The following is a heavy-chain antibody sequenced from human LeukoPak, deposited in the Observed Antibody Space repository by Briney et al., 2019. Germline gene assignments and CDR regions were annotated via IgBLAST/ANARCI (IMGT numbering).Heavy chain of an antibody. Sequence: ASVKVSCKASGYTFTSSALNWVRQAPGQGLEWMGWINTNTGNPTYAQGSTGRFVFSLDTSDSTAYLHISSLEAEDTAIYYCATDLKKGDSGCFDYWGQGTLVTVSS. V-gene: IGHV7-4-1*02. CDR1: GYTFTSSA. J-gene: IGHJ4*02. CDR2: INTNTGNP. CDR3: ATDLKKGDSGCFDY. D-gene: IGHD6-19*01.